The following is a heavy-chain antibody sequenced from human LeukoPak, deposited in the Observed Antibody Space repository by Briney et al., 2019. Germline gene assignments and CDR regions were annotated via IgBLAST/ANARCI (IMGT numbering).Heavy chain of an antibody. J-gene: IGHJ4*02. V-gene: IGHV3-30*04. D-gene: IGHD3/OR15-3a*01. CDR3: ARSPERLGQGYLDS. CDR1: GFTFSSYS. CDR2: ISYHGSNK. Sequence: TGGSLRLSCAASGFTFSSYSMHWVRQAPGKGLQWLTLISYHGSNKDYTDSVKGRFIISRDNSKNTLFLQMNSLRTEDTAIYFCARSPERLGQGYLDSWGQGTLVTVSS.